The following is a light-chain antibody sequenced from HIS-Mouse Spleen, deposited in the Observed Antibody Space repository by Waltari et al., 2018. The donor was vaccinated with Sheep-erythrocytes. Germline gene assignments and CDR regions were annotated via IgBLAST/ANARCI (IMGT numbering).Light chain of an antibody. J-gene: IGLJ2*01. Sequence: SYSLTQPPSVSVAPGTTPRLPRGATNIVRKTGHWYQQKPGQAPVLVVYDDSDRPSGIPERFSGSNSGNTATLTISRVEAGDEADYYCQVWDSSSDHVVFGGGTKLTVL. CDR3: QVWDSSSDHVV. CDR1: NIVRKT. V-gene: IGLV3-21*03. CDR2: DDS.